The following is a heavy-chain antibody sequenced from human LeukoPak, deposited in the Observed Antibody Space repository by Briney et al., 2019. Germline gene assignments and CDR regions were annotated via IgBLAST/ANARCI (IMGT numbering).Heavy chain of an antibody. CDR3: AHSSGYPYWYFDL. V-gene: IGHV3-74*01. CDR1: GFTFSSYW. CDR2: INSDGSST. D-gene: IGHD3-22*01. J-gene: IGHJ2*01. Sequence: GGSLRLSCAASGFTFSSYWMHWVRQAPGKGLVWVSHINSDGSSTYADSVKGRSSISRDNAKNTVYLQMNSLRAEDTAVYYCAHSSGYPYWYFDLWGRGTLVTVSS.